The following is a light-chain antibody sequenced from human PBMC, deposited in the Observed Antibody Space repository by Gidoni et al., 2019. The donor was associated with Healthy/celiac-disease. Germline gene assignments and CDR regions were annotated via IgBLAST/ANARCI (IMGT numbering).Light chain of an antibody. CDR1: QSVSSY. CDR2: DAS. J-gene: IGKJ4*01. V-gene: IGKV3-11*01. CDR3: QQRSNWPPLT. Sequence: EIVLTQSSATLSLSLGERATLSCRASQSVSSYLAWYHQKPGEAPRHLIYDASNRATGIPARFSGSGSETDFTLTISSREPEDFAVYCCQQRSNWPPLTFGGXTKVEIK.